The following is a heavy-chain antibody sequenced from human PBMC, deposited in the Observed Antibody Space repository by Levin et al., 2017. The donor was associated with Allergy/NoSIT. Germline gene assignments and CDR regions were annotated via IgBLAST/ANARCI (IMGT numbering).Heavy chain of an antibody. Sequence: GESLKISCAASGFTFSGHWMHWVRQAPGKGLVWVSRINSDGSNSNYADSVKGRFTISRDNAKNTLYLQMNSLRAEDTAVYYCARDGRLNMVRGSITKVYYYGMDVWGQGTTVTVSS. V-gene: IGHV3-74*01. J-gene: IGHJ6*02. CDR3: ARDGRLNMVRGSITKVYYYGMDV. CDR2: INSDGSNS. D-gene: IGHD3-10*01. CDR1: GFTFSGHW.